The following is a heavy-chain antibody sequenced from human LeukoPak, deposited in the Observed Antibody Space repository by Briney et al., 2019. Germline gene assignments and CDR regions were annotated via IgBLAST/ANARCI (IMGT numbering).Heavy chain of an antibody. CDR2: IYYSGST. CDR1: GGSISSSSYY. Sequence: PSETLSLTCTVSGGSISSSSYYWGWIRQPPGKGLEWIGSIYYSGSTYYNPSLKSRVTISVDTSKNQFSLKLSSVTAADTAVYYCARHQETQDYYDSSGYYYRGGDFDYWGQGTLVTVSS. V-gene: IGHV4-39*01. CDR3: ARHQETQDYYDSSGYYYRGGDFDY. J-gene: IGHJ4*02. D-gene: IGHD3-22*01.